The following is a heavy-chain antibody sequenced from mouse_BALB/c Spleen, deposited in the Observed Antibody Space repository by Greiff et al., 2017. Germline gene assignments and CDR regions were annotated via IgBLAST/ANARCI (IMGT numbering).Heavy chain of an antibody. CDR3: ARGRDGNYDYAMDY. Sequence: EVHLVESGGGLVQPGGSRKLSCAASGFTFSSFGMHWVRQAPEKGLEWVAYISSGSSTIYYADTVKGRFTISRDNPKNTLFLQMTSLRSEDTAMYYCARGRDGNYDYAMDYWGQGTSVTVSS. J-gene: IGHJ4*01. CDR1: GFTFSSFG. CDR2: ISSGSSTI. V-gene: IGHV5-17*02. D-gene: IGHD2-1*01.